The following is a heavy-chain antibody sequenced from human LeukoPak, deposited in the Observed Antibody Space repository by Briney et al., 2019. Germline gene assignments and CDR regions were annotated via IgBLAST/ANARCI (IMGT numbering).Heavy chain of an antibody. CDR1: GGTFSSYA. CDR2: IIPIFGTA. D-gene: IGHD2/OR15-2a*01. V-gene: IGHV1-69*01. Sequence: GSSVKVSSKASGGTFSSYAISWVRHAPGQGLEWMGGIIPIFGTANYAQKFQGRVTITADESTSTAYMELSSLRSEDTAVYYCARGNSDWFDPWGQGTLVTVSS. CDR3: ARGNSDWFDP. J-gene: IGHJ5*02.